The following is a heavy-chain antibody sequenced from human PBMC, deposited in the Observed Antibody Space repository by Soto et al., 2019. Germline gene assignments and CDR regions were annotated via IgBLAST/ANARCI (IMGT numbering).Heavy chain of an antibody. V-gene: IGHV4-34*01. J-gene: IGHJ6*04. CDR2: INHSGST. D-gene: IGHD2-2*01. Sequence: SETLSLTCAVYGGSFSGYYWSWIRQPPGKGLEWIGEINHSGSTNYNPSLKSRVTISVDTSKNQFSLKLNSVTAADTAVYYCAREPRRYCSSTSCYFQDVWGKGTTVTVSS. CDR3: AREPRRYCSSTSCYFQDV. CDR1: GGSFSGYY.